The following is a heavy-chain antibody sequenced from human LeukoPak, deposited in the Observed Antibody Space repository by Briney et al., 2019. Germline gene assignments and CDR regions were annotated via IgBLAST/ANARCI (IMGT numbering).Heavy chain of an antibody. J-gene: IGHJ4*02. V-gene: IGHV3-23*01. D-gene: IGHD1-26*01. Sequence: GGSLRLSCAASGFTFSIYAMSWVRRAPGKGLEWVSTISASGGSTYYAGSVKGRFTISRDNSKNTLFLQVDSLRAEDTAVYYCARDRRGASDYWGQGTLVTVSS. CDR1: GFTFSIYA. CDR3: ARDRRGASDY. CDR2: ISASGGST.